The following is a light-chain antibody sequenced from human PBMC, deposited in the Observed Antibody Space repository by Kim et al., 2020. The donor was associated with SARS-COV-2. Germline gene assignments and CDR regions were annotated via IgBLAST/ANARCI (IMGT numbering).Light chain of an antibody. CDR3: QSYDSSLSGWV. J-gene: IGLJ3*02. CDR2: GNS. Sequence: QSVLTQPPSVSGAPGQRVTISCSGSSSNIVAGYDVHWYQQLPGTAPKLLIYGNSNRPSGVPDRFSGSKSGTSASLTITGLQAEDEADYYCQSYDSSLSGWVLGGGTQLTVL. CDR1: SSNIVAGYD. V-gene: IGLV1-40*01.